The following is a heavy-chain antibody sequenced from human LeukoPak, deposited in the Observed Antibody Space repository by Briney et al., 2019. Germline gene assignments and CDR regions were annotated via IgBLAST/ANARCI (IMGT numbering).Heavy chain of an antibody. Sequence: PGGSLRLSCAASGFTFSDDYISWIRQTPGKGLEWVSYTNSGGSYTNYADSVKGRFTISRDNAKNSPYLQMNSLRADDTAVYFCARNLRNWDGQNAYDIWGQGTMVTVSS. CDR2: TNSGGSYT. CDR3: ARNLRNWDGQNAYDI. V-gene: IGHV3-11*03. CDR1: GFTFSDDY. D-gene: IGHD1-1*01. J-gene: IGHJ3*02.